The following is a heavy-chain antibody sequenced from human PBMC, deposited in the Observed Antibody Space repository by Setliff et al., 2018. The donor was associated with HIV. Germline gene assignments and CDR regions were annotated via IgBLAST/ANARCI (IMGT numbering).Heavy chain of an antibody. J-gene: IGHJ4*02. V-gene: IGHV3-49*03. D-gene: IGHD3-3*01. CDR1: GFTFGDYA. Sequence: GGSLRLSCTTSGFTFGDYAMSWFRQAPGKGLEWVGFIRRKGYGGTTDCAESVKGRFTISRDDSKSIAYLQLNSLKTEDTGVYYCSRDRERFAIFGVAVSLDYWGQGTLVTVSS. CDR2: IRRKGYGGTT. CDR3: SRDRERFAIFGVAVSLDY.